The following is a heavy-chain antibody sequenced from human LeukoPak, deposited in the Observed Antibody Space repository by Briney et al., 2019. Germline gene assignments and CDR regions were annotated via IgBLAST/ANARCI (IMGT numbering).Heavy chain of an antibody. D-gene: IGHD3-9*01. CDR1: GFTFSSYG. Sequence: GGSLRLSCAASGFTFSSYGMSWVRQAPGKGLEWVSAISGSGGSTYYADSVKGRFTISRDNSKNTLYLQMNSLRAEDTAVYYCAKIVGDILTGYEARGFDYWGQGTLVTVSS. CDR3: AKIVGDILTGYEARGFDY. CDR2: ISGSGGST. V-gene: IGHV3-23*01. J-gene: IGHJ4*02.